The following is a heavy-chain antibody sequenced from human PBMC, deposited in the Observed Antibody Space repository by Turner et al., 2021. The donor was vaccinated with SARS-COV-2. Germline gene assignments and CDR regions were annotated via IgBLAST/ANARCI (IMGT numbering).Heavy chain of an antibody. J-gene: IGHJ6*02. V-gene: IGHV1-2*02. Sequence: QVQLVQSGAEVKKPGASVKVSCKASGYTFTGYYMHWVRQAPGQGLEWMGWINPNSGGTNYAQKFQGRVTMTRETSISTAYLELSRLRSDDTAVYYCARGASVTPDRYYYYYFGMDVWGQGTTVTVSS. D-gene: IGHD4-17*01. CDR3: ARGASVTPDRYYYYYFGMDV. CDR1: GYTFTGYY. CDR2: INPNSGGT.